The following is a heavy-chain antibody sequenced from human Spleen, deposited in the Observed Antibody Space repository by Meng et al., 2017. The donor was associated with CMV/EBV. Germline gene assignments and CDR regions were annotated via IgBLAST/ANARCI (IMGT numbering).Heavy chain of an antibody. Sequence: ASVKVSCKASGYTFTSYYMHWVRQAPGQGLEWMGIINPSGGSTSYAQKFQGRVTMTRDTSTSTVYMELSSLRSDDTAVYYCARDIGGAVVVPAAIIGMDVWGQGTTVTVSS. CDR2: INPSGGST. J-gene: IGHJ6*02. CDR1: GYTFTSYY. D-gene: IGHD2-2*01. CDR3: ARDIGGAVVVPAAIIGMDV. V-gene: IGHV1-46*01.